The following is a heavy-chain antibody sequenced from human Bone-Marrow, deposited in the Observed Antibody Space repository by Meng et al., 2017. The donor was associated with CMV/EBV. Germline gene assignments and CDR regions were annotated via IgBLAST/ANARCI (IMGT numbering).Heavy chain of an antibody. D-gene: IGHD3-10*01. Sequence: SVKVSCKASGYTFTSYGISWVRQAPGQGLEWMGGIIPIFGTANYAQKFQGRVTITTDESTSTAYMELSSLRSEDTAVYYCAREPHRYGSGSPHYYYGMDVWGQGTTVTVSS. CDR1: GYTFTSYG. CDR2: IIPIFGTA. J-gene: IGHJ6*02. V-gene: IGHV1-69*05. CDR3: AREPHRYGSGSPHYYYGMDV.